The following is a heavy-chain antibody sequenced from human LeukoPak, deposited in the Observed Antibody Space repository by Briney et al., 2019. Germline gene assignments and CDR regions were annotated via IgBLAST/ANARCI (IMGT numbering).Heavy chain of an antibody. J-gene: IGHJ4*02. CDR3: ARGGGIAAGGY. Sequence: SETLSLTCTVSGGSISSGSYYWSWIRQPAGKGLEWIGRIYTSGSTNYNPSLKSRVTISVDTSKNQFSLKLSSVTAADTAVYHCARGGGIAAGGYWGQGTLVTVSS. V-gene: IGHV4-61*02. CDR2: IYTSGST. D-gene: IGHD6-13*01. CDR1: GGSISSGSYY.